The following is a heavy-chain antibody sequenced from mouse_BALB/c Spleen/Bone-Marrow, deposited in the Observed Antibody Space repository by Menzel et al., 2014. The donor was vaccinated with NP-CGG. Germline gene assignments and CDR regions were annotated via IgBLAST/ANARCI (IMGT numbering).Heavy chain of an antibody. J-gene: IGHJ2*01. CDR1: GYSFTNYW. CDR3: ARGLGEIWGY. D-gene: IGHD4-1*01. Sequence: VKLMESGAELVRPGTSVQLSCKASGYSFTNYWTNWVKQRPGQGLERIGMIHPSDSESRLNQKFKDKATLTVDKSSSTAYMQLSSPTSEDSAVYYCARGLGEIWGYWGQGTTLTVSS. CDR2: IHPSDSES. V-gene: IGHV1-61*01.